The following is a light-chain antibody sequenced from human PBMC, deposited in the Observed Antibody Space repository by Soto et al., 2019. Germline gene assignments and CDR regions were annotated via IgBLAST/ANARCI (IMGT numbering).Light chain of an antibody. V-gene: IGKV1-39*01. Sequence: DIQMTQFPSALSSSVGDRVTITCRASQTITTSLNWYQQKPGKAPKPLIYAASTLRNGGPSRVSRSGFGTDYTRTISCLPPEDFATDYGQHSYSTPHNFGQGAKVDIK. CDR2: AAS. CDR3: QHSYSTPHN. CDR1: QTITTS. J-gene: IGKJ1*01.